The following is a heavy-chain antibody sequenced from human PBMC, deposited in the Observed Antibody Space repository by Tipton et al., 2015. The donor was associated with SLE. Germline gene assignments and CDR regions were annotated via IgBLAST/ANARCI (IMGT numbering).Heavy chain of an antibody. J-gene: IGHJ3*02. CDR3: ARRFQWLVPDAFDI. V-gene: IGHV3-30*02. D-gene: IGHD6-19*01. CDR2: IRHDGSNR. CDR1: GFIFSNYG. Sequence: SLRLSCAASGFIFSNYGMHWVRQTPVKGLEWVAFIRHDGSNRYYADSVKGRFIISRDNPKNTLYLQMNTLRPDDTAVYYCARRFQWLVPDAFDIWGQGTMVTVSS.